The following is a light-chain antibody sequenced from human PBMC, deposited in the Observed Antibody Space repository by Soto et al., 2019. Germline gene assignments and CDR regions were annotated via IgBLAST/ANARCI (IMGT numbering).Light chain of an antibody. CDR1: QRVSSN. CDR3: QQYNNWPRT. J-gene: IGKJ1*01. V-gene: IGKV3-15*01. Sequence: EIEMTQSPATLSVSPGERATLSCRASQRVSSNLALYQQKPGQAPRLLIYGASTRATGIPARFSGSGSGTEFTLTISSLQSEDFAVYYCQQYNNWPRTFGQGTKVDIK. CDR2: GAS.